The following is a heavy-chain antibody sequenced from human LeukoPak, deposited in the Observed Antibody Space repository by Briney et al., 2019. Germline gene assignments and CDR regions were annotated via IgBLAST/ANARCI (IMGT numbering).Heavy chain of an antibody. D-gene: IGHD6-13*01. Sequence: ASVKVSCKASGGTFSSYAISWVRQAPGQGLEWIGWINPNSGGTNYAQKFQGRVTMTRDTSISTAYMELSRLRSDDTAVYYCARDISDSSSWLLYYYYGMDVWGQGTTVTVSS. CDR2: INPNSGGT. V-gene: IGHV1-2*02. CDR3: ARDISDSSSWLLYYYYGMDV. J-gene: IGHJ6*02. CDR1: GGTFSSYA.